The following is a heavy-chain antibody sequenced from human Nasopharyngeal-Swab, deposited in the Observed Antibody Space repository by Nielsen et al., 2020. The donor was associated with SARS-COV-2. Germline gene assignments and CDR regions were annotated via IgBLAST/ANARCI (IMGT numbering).Heavy chain of an antibody. CDR1: GFTFSSYE. CDR2: ISSSGSTI. D-gene: IGHD1-20*01. Sequence: GESLKISCAASGFTFSSYEMNWVRQAPGKGLERVSYISSSGSTIYYADSVKGRFTISRDNAKNSLYLQMNSLRAEDTAVYYCARDKARYNWNLSLGWYFDLWGRGTLVTVSS. J-gene: IGHJ2*01. V-gene: IGHV3-48*03. CDR3: ARDKARYNWNLSLGWYFDL.